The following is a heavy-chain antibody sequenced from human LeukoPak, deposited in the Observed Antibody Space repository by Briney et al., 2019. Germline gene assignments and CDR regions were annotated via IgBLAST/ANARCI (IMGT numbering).Heavy chain of an antibody. J-gene: IGHJ3*02. CDR3: ARTMVRGVIRFCAFDI. CDR2: IYYSSGST. CDR1: GGSVSSGIYY. V-gene: IGHV4-61*01. D-gene: IGHD3-10*01. Sequence: ASETLSLTCTVSGGSVSSGIYYWTWIRQPPGKGLEWIGYIYYSSGSTNYNPSLKSRVTMSVDTSKNQFSLRLSSVTDADTAVYYCARTMVRGVIRFCAFDIWGQGTMVTVSS.